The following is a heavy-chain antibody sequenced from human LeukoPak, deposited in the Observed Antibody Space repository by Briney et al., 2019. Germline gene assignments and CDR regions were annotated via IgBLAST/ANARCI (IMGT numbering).Heavy chain of an antibody. J-gene: IGHJ3*02. D-gene: IGHD6-6*01. CDR1: GFTFSSYY. CDR3: TRDYSSSSGRAFDI. Sequence: GGSLRLSCAASGFTFSSYYMNWVRQAPGKGLEWVSSIHSSDSYINYADSVRGRFTISRDNAKSSLYLQMNSLRAEDTAMYFCTRDYSSSSGRAFDIWGQGTMVSVSS. V-gene: IGHV3-21*01. CDR2: IHSSDSYI.